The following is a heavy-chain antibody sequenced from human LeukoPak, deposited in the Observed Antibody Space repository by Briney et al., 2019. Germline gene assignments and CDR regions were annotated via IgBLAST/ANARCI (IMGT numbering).Heavy chain of an antibody. D-gene: IGHD6-19*01. V-gene: IGHV4-59*01. Sequence: SETLSLTCTVSGGSISSYYWSWIRQPPGKGLEWIGYIYYSGSTNYNPSLKSRVTISVDTSKNQFSLKLSSVTAADTAVYYCARVAGPIAVAGTNWFDPWGQGTLVTVSS. CDR3: ARVAGPIAVAGTNWFDP. CDR2: IYYSGST. J-gene: IGHJ5*02. CDR1: GGSISSYY.